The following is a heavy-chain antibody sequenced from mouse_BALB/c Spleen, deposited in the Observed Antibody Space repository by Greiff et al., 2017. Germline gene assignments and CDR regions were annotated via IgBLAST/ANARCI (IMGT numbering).Heavy chain of an antibody. V-gene: IGHV5-6-2*01. CDR2: INSNGGST. CDR1: GFTFSSYY. CDR3: ARHTDSYAMDY. D-gene: IGHD1-1*01. Sequence: EVQGVESGGGLVKLGGSLKLSCAASGFTFSSYYMSWVRQTPEKRLELVAAINSNGGSTYYPDTVKGRFTISRDNAKNTLYLQMSSLKSEDTALYYCARHTDSYAMDYWGQGTSVTVSS. J-gene: IGHJ4*01.